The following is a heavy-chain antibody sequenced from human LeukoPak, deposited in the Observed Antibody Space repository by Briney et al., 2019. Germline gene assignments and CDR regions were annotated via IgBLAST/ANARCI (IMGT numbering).Heavy chain of an antibody. J-gene: IGHJ4*02. Sequence: GGSLRLSCAACGFTFSNYAMSWVRQAPGKGLEWVSAINDSGGSTYYADSVKGRFTISRDNSKNTLYLQMDSLRAEDTAVYYCAKPAISSRGWYYDYWGQGTLVTVSS. CDR3: AKPAISSRGWYYDY. D-gene: IGHD6-19*01. CDR2: INDSGGST. CDR1: GFTFSNYA. V-gene: IGHV3-23*01.